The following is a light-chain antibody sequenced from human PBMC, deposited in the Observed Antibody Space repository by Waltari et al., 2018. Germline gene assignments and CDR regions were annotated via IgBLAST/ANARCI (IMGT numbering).Light chain of an antibody. Sequence: SYVLTQPPSVSVAPGETSRITCGGNHIGSKVVHWDQEKPGQAPVLVIYYDSDRPSGIPERFSGSNSGNTATLTISRVEAGDEADYYCQVSDSSSDLVVFGGGTKLTVL. CDR1: HIGSKV. V-gene: IGLV3-21*04. CDR3: QVSDSSSDLVV. J-gene: IGLJ2*01. CDR2: YDS.